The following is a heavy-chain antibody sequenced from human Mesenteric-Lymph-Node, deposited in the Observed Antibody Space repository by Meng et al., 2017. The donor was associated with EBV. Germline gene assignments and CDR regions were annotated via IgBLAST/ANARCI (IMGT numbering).Heavy chain of an antibody. V-gene: IGHV4-39*07. J-gene: IGHJ4*02. CDR3: AGRGFYTLFDY. CDR1: GGFMCRSGFY. Sequence: QQQLQETGPGFVKPSETLSRTCTVSGGFMCRSGFYCGWIRQPPGKGLEWIGRVSYSGTTSYNPSLRSRVTISADTSKNQFSLRLTSLTAADTAIYYCAGRGFYTLFDYWGQGTLVTVSS. CDR2: VSYSGTT. D-gene: IGHD3-3*01.